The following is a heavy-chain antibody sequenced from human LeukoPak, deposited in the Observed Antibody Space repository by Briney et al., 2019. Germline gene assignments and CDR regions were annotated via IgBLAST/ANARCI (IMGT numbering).Heavy chain of an antibody. D-gene: IGHD1-14*01. CDR1: GFTFGGYG. V-gene: IGHV3-33*01. J-gene: IGHJ4*02. CDR3: TRYNNDHFDY. CDR2: IAYDGSRA. Sequence: GGSLRLSCAGSGFTFGGYGMHWFRQTPGKGLEWVAVIAYDGSRAFYADSVKGRFTISRDNSKNTMSVQMDDLRAEDTAVYYCTRYNNDHFDYWGQGTPVT.